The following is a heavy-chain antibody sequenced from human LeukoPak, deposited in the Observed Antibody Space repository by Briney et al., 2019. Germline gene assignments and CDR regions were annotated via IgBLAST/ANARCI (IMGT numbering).Heavy chain of an antibody. CDR1: GFTFDDYA. J-gene: IGHJ4*02. Sequence: GGSLRLSCAASGFTFDDYAMHWVRQAPGKGLEWVSGINWNGGSTGYADSVKGRFTISRDNAKNSLYLQMNSLRAEDTALYYCAREASSLKSGYSGYDLSVWDYWGQGTLVTVSS. CDR3: AREASSLKSGYSGYDLSVWDY. CDR2: INWNGGST. D-gene: IGHD5-12*01. V-gene: IGHV3-20*04.